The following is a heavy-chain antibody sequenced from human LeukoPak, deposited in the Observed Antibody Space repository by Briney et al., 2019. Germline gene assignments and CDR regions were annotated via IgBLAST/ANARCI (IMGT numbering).Heavy chain of an antibody. CDR3: ARGRGGSIIAVASNNWFDP. J-gene: IGHJ5*02. CDR2: INPNSGGT. D-gene: IGHD6-19*01. V-gene: IGHV1-2*02. Sequence: GASVKVSCKASGYTFTGYYMHWVRQAPGQGLEWVGWINPNSGGTNYAQKFQGRVTMTRDTSISTAYMELSRLRSDDTAVYYCARGRGGSIIAVASNNWFDPWGQGTLVTVSS. CDR1: GYTFTGYY.